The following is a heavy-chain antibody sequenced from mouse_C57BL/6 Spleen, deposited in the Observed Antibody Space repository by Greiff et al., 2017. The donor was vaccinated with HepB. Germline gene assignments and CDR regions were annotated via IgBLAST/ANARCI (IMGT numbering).Heavy chain of an antibody. J-gene: IGHJ2*01. CDR2: ISSGSSTI. V-gene: IGHV5-17*01. CDR1: GFTFSDYG. CDR3: ARAGYDYDGDY. Sequence: EVKLMESGGGLVKPGGSLKLSCAASGFTFSDYGMHWVRQAPEKGLEWVAYISSGSSTIYYADTVKGRFTISRDNAKNTLFLQMTSLRSEDTAMYYCARAGYDYDGDYWGQGPTLTVSS. D-gene: IGHD2-4*01.